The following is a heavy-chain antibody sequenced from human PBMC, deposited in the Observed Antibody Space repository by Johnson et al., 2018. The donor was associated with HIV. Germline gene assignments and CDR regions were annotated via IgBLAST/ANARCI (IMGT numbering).Heavy chain of an antibody. J-gene: IGHJ3*01. D-gene: IGHD3-22*01. Sequence: QVQLVESGGGVVQPGRSLRLSCAASGFTFSSYAMHWVRQAPGKGLEWVAVISFDGNSRYYADYVKGRLTISRDNSKNTLSLQMSSLRTEDTAVYYCARARAIVVKPWGQGTMVTVAS. CDR2: ISFDGNSR. V-gene: IGHV3-30*04. CDR3: ARARAIVVKP. CDR1: GFTFSSYA.